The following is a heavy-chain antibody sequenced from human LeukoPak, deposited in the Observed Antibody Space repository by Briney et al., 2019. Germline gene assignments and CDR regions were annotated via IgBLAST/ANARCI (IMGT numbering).Heavy chain of an antibody. Sequence: PGGSLRLSCPASGFTFSSYAMQWVRQAPGKGLEWVAVISYDGSNKYYADSVKGRFTISRDNSKNTLYLQMNSLRAEDTAVYYCARDGGVGLGRYYYDSSGYPQYYFDYCGQGTLVTVSS. CDR2: ISYDGSNK. J-gene: IGHJ4*02. V-gene: IGHV3-30*04. D-gene: IGHD3-22*01. CDR3: ARDGGVGLGRYYYDSSGYPQYYFDY. CDR1: GFTFSSYA.